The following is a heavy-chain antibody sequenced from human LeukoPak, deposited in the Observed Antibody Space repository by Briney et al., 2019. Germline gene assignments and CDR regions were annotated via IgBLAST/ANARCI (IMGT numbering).Heavy chain of an antibody. CDR3: ARVLGKYDILFDL. V-gene: IGHV4-31*03. Sequence: SETLSLTCTVSGGSISSGGYYWSWIRPHPGKGLEWIGHIYFSGTTYYNPSLKSRVTISVDTSKSQFSLKLSSVTAADTAVYYCARVLGKYDILFDLWGQGTLVTVSS. D-gene: IGHD3-9*01. J-gene: IGHJ5*02. CDR1: GGSISSGGYY. CDR2: IYFSGTT.